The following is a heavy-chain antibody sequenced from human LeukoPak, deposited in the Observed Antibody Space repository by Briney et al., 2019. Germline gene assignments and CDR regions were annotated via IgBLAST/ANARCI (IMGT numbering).Heavy chain of an antibody. Sequence: GGSLRLSCAASGFTFSSYGMSWVRQAPGKGLEWVSVISGSGGSTYYAASVKGRFTVSRDNSKNTLYLQMNSLRAEDTAVYYCAKDSRGYQDYFDYWGQGTLVTVSS. J-gene: IGHJ4*02. V-gene: IGHV3-23*01. CDR2: ISGSGGST. CDR1: GFTFSSYG. CDR3: AKDSRGYQDYFDY. D-gene: IGHD3-22*01.